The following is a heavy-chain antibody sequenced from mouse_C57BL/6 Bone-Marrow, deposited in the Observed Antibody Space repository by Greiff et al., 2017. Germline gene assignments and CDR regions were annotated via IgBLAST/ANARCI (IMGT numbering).Heavy chain of an antibody. CDR2: INPSSGYT. D-gene: IGHD2-3*01. V-gene: IGHV1-7*01. CDR3: ARSLLGWLPFFDY. J-gene: IGHJ2*01. Sequence: QVQLQQSGAELAKPGASVKLSCKASGYTFTSYWMHWVKQRPGQGLEWIGYINPSSGYTKYNQKFKDKATLTADKSSSTAYMQLSSLTYEDSAVYYCARSLLGWLPFFDYWGQGTTLTVSS. CDR1: GYTFTSYW.